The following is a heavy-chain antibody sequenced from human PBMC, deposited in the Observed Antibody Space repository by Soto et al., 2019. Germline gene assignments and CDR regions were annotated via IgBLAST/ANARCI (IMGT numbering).Heavy chain of an antibody. D-gene: IGHD2-15*01. V-gene: IGHV1-46*01. CDR2: INPSGGST. J-gene: IGHJ4*02. Sequence: ASVQVSCKASGYTFTSYYMHWVRQAPGQGLEWMGIINPSGGSTSYAQKFQGRVTMTRDTSTSTVYMELSSLRSEDTAVYYCGYCSGGSCYRIDYWGQGTLVTVSS. CDR3: GYCSGGSCYRIDY. CDR1: GYTFTSYY.